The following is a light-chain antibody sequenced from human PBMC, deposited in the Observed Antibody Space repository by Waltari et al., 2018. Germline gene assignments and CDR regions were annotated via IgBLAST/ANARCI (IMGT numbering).Light chain of an antibody. Sequence: QSALTQPASVSGSPGQSITISCTGTSSDIWPFNYVSRYHQLPGQAPKMMIYEVTKRPSGVSYRFSGSKSGNTASLTISGLRAEDEADYYCSSHANTYNFAHVVFGGGTKLTVL. J-gene: IGLJ2*01. V-gene: IGLV2-23*02. CDR1: SSDIWPFNY. CDR2: EVT. CDR3: SSHANTYNFAHVV.